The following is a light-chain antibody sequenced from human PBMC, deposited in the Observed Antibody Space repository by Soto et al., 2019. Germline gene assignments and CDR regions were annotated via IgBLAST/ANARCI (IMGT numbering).Light chain of an antibody. J-gene: IGKJ5*01. CDR1: QALLRSNGYNY. CDR2: GGS. CDR3: MKTVQTPIN. V-gene: IGKV2-28*01. Sequence: DIVMTQSPLALTVTPGEPASISCRSSQALLRSNGYNYFNWYLQRPGQSPHLLIYGGSNVAPGVPDRFSGSGSGTDFTLRISRVEADDVGVYYCMKTVQTPINCGQGTRREIK.